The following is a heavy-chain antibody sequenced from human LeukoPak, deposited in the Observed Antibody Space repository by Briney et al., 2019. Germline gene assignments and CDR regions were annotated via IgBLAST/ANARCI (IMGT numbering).Heavy chain of an antibody. Sequence: PGGSLRLSCAGSGFTFSTYGMHWVRQAPGKGLEWVAVISHDGSNRYYGDSVKGRFTISRDNSKNTLHLQMSSLRAEDTAVYYCAKDLYYDSSGPSVGGQGPLVTVSS. V-gene: IGHV3-30*18. CDR3: AKDLYYDSSGPSV. CDR1: GFTFSTYG. J-gene: IGHJ4*02. D-gene: IGHD3-22*01. CDR2: ISHDGSNR.